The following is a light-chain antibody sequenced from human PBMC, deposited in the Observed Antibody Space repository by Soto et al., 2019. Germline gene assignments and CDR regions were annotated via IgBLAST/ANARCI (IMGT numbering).Light chain of an antibody. J-gene: IGKJ1*01. V-gene: IGKV3-20*01. CDR3: QQYCSSRWT. CDR1: QSVSSSY. CDR2: GAS. Sequence: EIVLTQSPGTLSLSPGERATLSCRASQSVSSSYLSWYQQNRGQAPRLLFYGASSRAPGIPDRFGGSGSGTDFTLTISSLEPEDFAVYYCQQYCSSRWTFGQGTKVEIK.